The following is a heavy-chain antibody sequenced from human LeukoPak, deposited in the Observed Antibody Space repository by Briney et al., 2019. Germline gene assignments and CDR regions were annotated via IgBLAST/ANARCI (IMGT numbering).Heavy chain of an antibody. Sequence: SETLSLTCAVYGGSFSGYYWSWIRQPPGKGLEWIGEINHSGSTNYNPSLKSRVTISVDTSKNQFSLKLSSVTAADTAVYYCARTLPSAWGSTDYWGQGTLVTVSS. V-gene: IGHV4-34*01. D-gene: IGHD7-27*01. CDR1: GGSFSGYY. CDR2: INHSGST. J-gene: IGHJ4*02. CDR3: ARTLPSAWGSTDY.